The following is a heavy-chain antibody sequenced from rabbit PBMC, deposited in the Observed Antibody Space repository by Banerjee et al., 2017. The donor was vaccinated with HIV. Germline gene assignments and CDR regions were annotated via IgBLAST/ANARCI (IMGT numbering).Heavy chain of an antibody. CDR1: GIDFSNYG. V-gene: IGHV1S45*01. J-gene: IGHJ4*01. CDR2: INSSSRNV. CDR3: VRHYDGNGIYVL. D-gene: IGHD4-2*01. Sequence: QEQLVESGGGLVTLGGSLKLSCKASGIDFSNYGISWVRQAPGKGLEWIGCINSSSRNVVYASWATGRFTISKTSSTTVTLQMTSLTAADTATYFCVRHYDGNGIYVLWGQGTLVTVS.